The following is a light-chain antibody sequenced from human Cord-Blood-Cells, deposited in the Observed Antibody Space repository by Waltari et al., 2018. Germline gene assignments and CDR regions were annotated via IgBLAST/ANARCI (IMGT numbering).Light chain of an antibody. CDR2: AAS. Sequence: DPVSITCRASQSVSSHLNWYQQKPGKAPKLLIYAASSLQSEVPSRFSGRGSGTDFTLTICSLQPEDFATYYCQQSYSTPFTFDEGTRPEI. CDR3: QQSYSTPFT. CDR1: QSVSSH. J-gene: IGKJ5*01. V-gene: IGKV1-39*01.